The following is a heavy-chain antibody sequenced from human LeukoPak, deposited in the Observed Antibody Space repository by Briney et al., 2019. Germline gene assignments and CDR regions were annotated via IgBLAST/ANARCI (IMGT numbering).Heavy chain of an antibody. D-gene: IGHD6-13*01. CDR1: GGSFSGYY. CDR3: ARGSSSWAHNWFDP. J-gene: IGHJ5*02. CDR2: IYYSGST. Sequence: SETLSLTCAVYGGSFSGYYWSWIRQPPGKGLEWIGYIYYSGSTYYNPSLKSRVTISVDTSKNQFSLKLSSVTAADTAVYYCARGSSSWAHNWFDPWGQGTLVTVSS. V-gene: IGHV4-34*09.